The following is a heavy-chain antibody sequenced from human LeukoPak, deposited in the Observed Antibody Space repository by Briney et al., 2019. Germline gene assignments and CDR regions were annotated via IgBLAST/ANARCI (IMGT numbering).Heavy chain of an antibody. CDR3: AKSLPLWFGERYFDY. V-gene: IGHV3-23*01. CDR2: SSGSGGGT. D-gene: IGHD3-10*01. CDR1: GFTFSSYA. Sequence: GGSLRLSCAVSGFTFSSYAMSWVRQAPGKGLEWVSASSGSGGGTYYADSVKGRFTISRDNSKNTLYLQMNSLRAEDTAVYYCAKSLPLWFGERYFDYWGQGTLVTVSS. J-gene: IGHJ4*02.